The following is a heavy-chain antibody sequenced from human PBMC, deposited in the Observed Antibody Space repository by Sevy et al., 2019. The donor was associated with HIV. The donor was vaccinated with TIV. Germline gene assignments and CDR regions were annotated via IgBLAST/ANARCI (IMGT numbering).Heavy chain of an antibody. V-gene: IGHV3-23*01. CDR3: AXGFGDXKGXXXXNY. J-gene: IGHJ4*02. CDR1: GXXXSXYA. CDR2: ICXTXDCT. Sequence: GGSLRISCSASGXXXSXYAMNWVRQAPGKGLEWVAAICXTXDCTYFADSVLGRFTISRDNSKNTLSLQMNSLRAEDTALYYCAXGFGDXKGXXXXNYRGQXTLVTVSS. D-gene: IGHD2-21*02.